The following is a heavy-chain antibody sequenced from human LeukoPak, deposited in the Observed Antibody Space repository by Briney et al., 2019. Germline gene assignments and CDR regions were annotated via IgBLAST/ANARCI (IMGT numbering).Heavy chain of an antibody. Sequence: SVKVSCKASGGTFSSYAISWVRQAPGQGLEWMGRIIPILGIANYAQKFQGRVTITTDESTSTAYMELSSLRSEDTAVYYCARAPTTVPTNHYYYYYYMDVWGKGTTVTVSS. CDR2: IIPILGIA. D-gene: IGHD4-17*01. CDR3: ARAPTTVPTNHYYYYYYMDV. J-gene: IGHJ6*03. CDR1: GGTFSSYA. V-gene: IGHV1-69*04.